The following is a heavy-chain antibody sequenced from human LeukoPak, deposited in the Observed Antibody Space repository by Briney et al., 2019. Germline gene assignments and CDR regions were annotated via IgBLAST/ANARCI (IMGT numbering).Heavy chain of an antibody. V-gene: IGHV3-23*01. D-gene: IGHD5-18*01. J-gene: IGHJ4*02. CDR3: AKKRGYSYGDPFDY. CDR2: ISGGGGNT. Sequence: SGGSLRLSCAASGFTFSSYGMSWVRQAPGKGLEWVSAISGGGGNTYYADSVKGRFTISRDNSKNTLYLQINTLRAEDTAVYYCAKKRGYSYGDPFDYWGQGTLVTVSS. CDR1: GFTFSSYG.